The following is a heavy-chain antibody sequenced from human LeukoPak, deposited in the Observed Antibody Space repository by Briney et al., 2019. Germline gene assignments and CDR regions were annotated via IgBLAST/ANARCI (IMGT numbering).Heavy chain of an antibody. Sequence: PGRSLRLSCAASGFTFSSYGMHWVRQAPGKGLEWVAVISYDGSNKYYADSVKGRFTISRDNSKNTPYLQMNSLRAEDTAVYYCAKDPSRYFDLGYFDYWGQGTLVTVSS. D-gene: IGHD3-9*01. V-gene: IGHV3-30*18. CDR1: GFTFSSYG. CDR2: ISYDGSNK. J-gene: IGHJ4*02. CDR3: AKDPSRYFDLGYFDY.